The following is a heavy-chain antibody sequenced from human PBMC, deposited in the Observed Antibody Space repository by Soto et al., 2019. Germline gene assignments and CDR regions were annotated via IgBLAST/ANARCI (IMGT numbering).Heavy chain of an antibody. CDR2: IIPMFGTA. V-gene: IGHV1-69*05. J-gene: IGHJ6*02. CDR3: ARDLAMDV. D-gene: IGHD3-16*01. Sequence: SVKVSCKAPGGTFSTYSISWVRQAPRKGLEWMGGIIPMFGTANYAQRFQDRVTITRDTSASTAYMELSSLRSEDTAVYYCARDLAMDVWGQGTTVTVSS. CDR1: GGTFSTYS.